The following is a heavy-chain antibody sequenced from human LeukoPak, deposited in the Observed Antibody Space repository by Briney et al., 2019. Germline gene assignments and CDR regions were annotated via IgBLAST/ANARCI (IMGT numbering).Heavy chain of an antibody. V-gene: IGHV3-66*01. J-gene: IGHJ3*02. D-gene: IGHD3-22*01. Sequence: GGSLRLSCAASGFSFSTEYMDWVRQAPGKGLEWVSLLYPEGNTYYADSVKGRFSISRDNAKNSLYLQMNSLRAEDTAVYYCARARSGSSGFGYDAFDIWGQGTMVTVSS. CDR2: LYPEGNT. CDR3: ARARSGSSGFGYDAFDI. CDR1: GFSFSTEY.